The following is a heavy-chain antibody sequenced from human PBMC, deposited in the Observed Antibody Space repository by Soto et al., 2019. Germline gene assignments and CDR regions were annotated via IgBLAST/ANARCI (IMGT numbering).Heavy chain of an antibody. J-gene: IGHJ4*02. Sequence: QVQLQESGPGLVKPSGTLSLTCAVSSGSISTSNWWCWVRQSSGKGLEWIGEVFHSGSTNYNPSLKSRVTISVDKSKNQFSLKLSSVTAADTAVYYCARVGYSSNYFDYWGQGTLVTVSS. D-gene: IGHD6-13*01. V-gene: IGHV4-4*02. CDR1: SGSISTSNW. CDR3: ARVGYSSNYFDY. CDR2: VFHSGST.